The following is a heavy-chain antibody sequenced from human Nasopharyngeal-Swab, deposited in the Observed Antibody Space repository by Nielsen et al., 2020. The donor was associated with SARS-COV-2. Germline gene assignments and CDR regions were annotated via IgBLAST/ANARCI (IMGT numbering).Heavy chain of an antibody. CDR3: ARGWYSGPDY. D-gene: IGHD6-19*01. J-gene: IGHJ4*02. CDR1: GYSFTSYW. V-gene: IGHV5-51*01. CDR2: IYPSDSET. Sequence: GGSLRLSCKGSGYSFTSYWIAWARQMPGKGLEWMGLIYPSDSETRYSPSFEGQVTISADKSISTAYLQWSSLKASDTAMYYCARGWYSGPDYWGQGTLVTVSS.